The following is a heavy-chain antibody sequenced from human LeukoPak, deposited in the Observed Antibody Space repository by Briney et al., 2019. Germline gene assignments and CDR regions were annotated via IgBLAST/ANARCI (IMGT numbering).Heavy chain of an antibody. J-gene: IGHJ4*02. CDR2: ISHDGSNK. CDR1: GFIFSNYG. Sequence: GGSLRLSCAASGFIFSNYGMHWVRQTPGKGLEWLAVISHDGSNKHYADSVKGRITISRDNSMNTLYLQMNSLTAEDTAVYYCAKVRWGSDNALDSWGQGTLVTGSS. CDR3: AKVRWGSDNALDS. D-gene: IGHD3-16*01. V-gene: IGHV3-30*18.